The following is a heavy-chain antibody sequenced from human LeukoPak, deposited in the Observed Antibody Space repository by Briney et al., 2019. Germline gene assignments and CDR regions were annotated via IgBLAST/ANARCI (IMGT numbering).Heavy chain of an antibody. V-gene: IGHV3-74*01. Sequence: GGSLRLSCAASGFTFSSYRMHWVRQAPGKGLLWVSRIYSDGSSTIYADSVQGRFIISRDSAKNTLYLQMNSLRAEDTAIYYCARGDYYHFGYWGQGTLVTVSS. CDR3: ARGDYYHFGY. J-gene: IGHJ4*02. CDR1: GFTFSSYR. CDR2: IYSDGSST. D-gene: IGHD1-26*01.